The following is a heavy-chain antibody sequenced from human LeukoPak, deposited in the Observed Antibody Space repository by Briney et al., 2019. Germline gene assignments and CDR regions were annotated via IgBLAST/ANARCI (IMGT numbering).Heavy chain of an antibody. CDR2: IWYDASNK. D-gene: IGHD1-26*01. J-gene: IGHJ5*02. Sequence: GGSLRLSCAASGFTFSSFGMHWVRQAPGKGLEWVAVIWYDASNKYYADSVKGRFTISRDNSKNTLYLQMNSLRDDDTAVYYCVRGVGVSRFNYFDPWGRGTLVTVSS. CDR3: VRGVGVSRFNYFDP. CDR1: GFTFSSFG. V-gene: IGHV3-33*01.